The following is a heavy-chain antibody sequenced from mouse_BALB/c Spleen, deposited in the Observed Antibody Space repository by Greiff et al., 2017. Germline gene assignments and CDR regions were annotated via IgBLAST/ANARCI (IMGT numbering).Heavy chain of an antibody. CDR3: ARPDNYYGSTWFAY. D-gene: IGHD1-1*01. CDR2: IDPFNGGT. V-gene: IGHV1S135*01. J-gene: IGHJ3*01. Sequence: VQLKESGPELMKPGASVKISCKASGYSFTSYYMHWVKQSHGKSLEWIGYIDPFNGGTSYNQKFKGKATLTVDKSSSTAYMHLSSLTSEDSAVYYCARPDNYYGSTWFAYWGQGTLVTVSA. CDR1: GYSFTSYY.